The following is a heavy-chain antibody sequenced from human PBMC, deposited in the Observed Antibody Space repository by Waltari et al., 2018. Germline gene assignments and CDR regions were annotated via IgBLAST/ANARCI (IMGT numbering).Heavy chain of an antibody. CDR2: ISWDGGST. CDR1: GFTFDDFA. J-gene: IGHJ4*02. V-gene: IGHV3-43D*04. Sequence: EVQLVESGGVVVQPGGSLKLSCAASGFTFDDFAMHWVRQAPGKGLEWVSLISWDGGSTYYADSVKGRFTISRDNSKNSLYLQMNSLRAEDTALYYCAKGAERRNWNDGICSSWGQGTLVTVSS. CDR3: AKGAERRNWNDGICSS. D-gene: IGHD1-20*01.